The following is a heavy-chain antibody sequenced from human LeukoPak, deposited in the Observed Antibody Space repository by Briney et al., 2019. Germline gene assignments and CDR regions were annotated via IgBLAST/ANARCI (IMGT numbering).Heavy chain of an antibody. D-gene: IGHD4-17*01. CDR2: ISSSSSYI. CDR3: ARAPTDYGDYDFDY. CDR1: GFTFSSYS. Sequence: GGSLRLSCAASGFTFSSYSMNWARQAPGKGLEWVSSISSSSSYIYYADSVKGRFTISRDNAKNSLYLQMNSLRAEDTAVYYCARAPTDYGDYDFDYWGQGTLVTVSS. J-gene: IGHJ4*02. V-gene: IGHV3-21*01.